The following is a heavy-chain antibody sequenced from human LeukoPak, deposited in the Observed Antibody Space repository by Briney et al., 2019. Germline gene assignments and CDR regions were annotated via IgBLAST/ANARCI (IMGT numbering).Heavy chain of an antibody. CDR2: ISYGGSNK. J-gene: IGHJ5*02. V-gene: IGHV3-30*18. CDR1: GFTFSSYG. Sequence: GGSLRLSCAASGFTFSSYGMHWVRQAPGKGLEWVAVISYGGSNKYYADSVKGRFTISRDNSKNTLYLQMNSLRAEDTAVYYCAKDLYAGPWGQGTLVTVSS. D-gene: IGHD3-16*01. CDR3: AKDLYAGP.